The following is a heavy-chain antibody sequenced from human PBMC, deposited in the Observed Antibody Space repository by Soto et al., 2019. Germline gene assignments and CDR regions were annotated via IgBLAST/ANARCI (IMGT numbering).Heavy chain of an antibody. Sequence: SATLSLACAVHGGSFSGYYWSWIHQPPGKGLEWIGEINHSGSTNYNPSLKSRFTISVDTSKNQFSLKLSSVTAADTAVYYCARSGTYCSGGSCYSPSPYYFDYWGQGTLVTVSS. J-gene: IGHJ4*02. CDR2: INHSGST. D-gene: IGHD2-15*01. CDR3: ARSGTYCSGGSCYSPSPYYFDY. CDR1: GGSFSGYY. V-gene: IGHV4-34*01.